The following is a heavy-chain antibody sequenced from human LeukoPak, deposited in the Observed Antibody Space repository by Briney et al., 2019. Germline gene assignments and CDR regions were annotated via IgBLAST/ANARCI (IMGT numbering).Heavy chain of an antibody. CDR3: ARDLPEGSGRLNWFDP. CDR1: CWSIGCSY. Sequence: SGAPFPTPTVSCWSIGCSYQSVLQEPAGEEKGWGGVIFTGGITNYNPSLKSRVTMSLDRSRNHFSLKLSSVTAADTAVYYCARDLPEGSGRLNWFDPWGQGALVTVSS. J-gene: IGHJ5*02. CDR2: IFTGGIT. D-gene: IGHD3-10*01. V-gene: IGHV4-4*07.